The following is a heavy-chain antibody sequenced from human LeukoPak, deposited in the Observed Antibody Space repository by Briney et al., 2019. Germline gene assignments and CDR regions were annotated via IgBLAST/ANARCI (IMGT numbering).Heavy chain of an antibody. CDR2: IRYDGSNK. D-gene: IGHD6-13*01. CDR1: GFTFSSYG. J-gene: IGHJ4*02. CDR3: AKDLSGYSSSPYYFDY. Sequence: PGGSLRLSCAASGFTFSSYGMHWVRQAPGKGLEWVAFIRYDGSNKYYADSVKGRFTISRDNSKNTLYLQMNSLRAEDTAVYYCAKDLSGYSSSPYYFDYWGQGTLVTVSS. V-gene: IGHV3-30*02.